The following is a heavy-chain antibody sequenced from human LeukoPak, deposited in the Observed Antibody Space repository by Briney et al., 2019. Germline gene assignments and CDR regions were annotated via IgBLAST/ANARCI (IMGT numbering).Heavy chain of an antibody. CDR2: INPNSGGT. V-gene: IGHV1-2*02. Sequence: ASVKVSCKASGYTFTGYYMHWVRQAPGQGLEWMGWINPNSGGTNYAQKFQGRVTMTRDTSISTAYMELSRLRSDDTAVYYCARDGSSSSVFHLSYYYMDVWGEGTTVTVSS. J-gene: IGHJ6*03. D-gene: IGHD6-6*01. CDR1: GYTFTGYY. CDR3: ARDGSSSSVFHLSYYYMDV.